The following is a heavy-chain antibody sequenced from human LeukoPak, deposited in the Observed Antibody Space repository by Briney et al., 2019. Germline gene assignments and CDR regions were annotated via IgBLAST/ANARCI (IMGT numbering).Heavy chain of an antibody. V-gene: IGHV1-2*02. D-gene: IGHD3-3*01. J-gene: IGHJ6*03. CDR2: INPNSGGT. CDR3: ASWSITIFDYYYMDV. CDR1: GYTFTGYY. Sequence: ASVKDSCKASGYTFTGYYMHWVRQAPGQGLEWMGWINPNSGGTNYAQKFQGRVTMTRDTSISTAYMELSRLRSDDTAVYYCASWSITIFDYYYMDVWGKGTTVTVSS.